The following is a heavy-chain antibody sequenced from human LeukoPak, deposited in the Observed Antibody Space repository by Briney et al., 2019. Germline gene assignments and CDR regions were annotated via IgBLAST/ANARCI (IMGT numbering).Heavy chain of an antibody. Sequence: GRSLRLSCAASGFTFDDYAMHWVRQAPGKGLEWVSGITWNSGRLGYADSVKGRFTISRDNAKNSLYLQMNSLRAEDTAVYYCKAADRYYDSSGSDAFDIWGQGTMVTVSS. CDR1: GFTFDDYA. V-gene: IGHV3-9*01. CDR3: KAADRYYDSSGSDAFDI. D-gene: IGHD3-22*01. CDR2: ITWNSGRL. J-gene: IGHJ3*02.